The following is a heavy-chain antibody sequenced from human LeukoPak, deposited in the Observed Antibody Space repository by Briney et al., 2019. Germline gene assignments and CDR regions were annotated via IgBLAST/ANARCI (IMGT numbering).Heavy chain of an antibody. CDR2: IIPIFGTA. CDR3: ARAPRRGYSYGYAYYFDY. J-gene: IGHJ4*02. Sequence: SVKVSCKASGGTFSSYAISWVRQAPGQGLEWMGGIIPIFGTANYAQKFQGRVTITTDESTSTAYMELSSLRSKDTAVYYCARAPRRGYSYGYAYYFDYWGQGTLVTVSS. CDR1: GGTFSSYA. D-gene: IGHD5-18*01. V-gene: IGHV1-69*05.